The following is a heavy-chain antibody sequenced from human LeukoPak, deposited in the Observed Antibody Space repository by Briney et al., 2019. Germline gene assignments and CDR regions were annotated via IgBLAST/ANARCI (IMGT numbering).Heavy chain of an antibody. CDR1: GGPFSSYA. V-gene: IGHV1-69*04. CDR3: AAERLYGILDY. Sequence: GASVKVSCKASGGPFSSYAISWVRQAPGQGLEWMGRIIPILGIANYAQKFQGRVTITADKSTSTAYMELSSLRSEDTAVYYCAAERLYGILDYWGQGTLVTVSS. CDR2: IIPILGIA. J-gene: IGHJ4*02. D-gene: IGHD6-25*01.